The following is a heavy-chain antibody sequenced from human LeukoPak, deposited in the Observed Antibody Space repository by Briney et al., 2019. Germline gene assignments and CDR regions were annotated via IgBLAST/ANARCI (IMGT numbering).Heavy chain of an antibody. CDR3: ARRPAAGYFYDMDV. V-gene: IGHV3-74*01. CDR1: GFTFSNYW. D-gene: IGHD6-13*01. CDR2: INSDGSTT. Sequence: GGSLRLSCAASGFTFSNYWMHWVRQAPGKGLVWVSRINSDGSTTSYADAVKGRFTISRDNAKNTLFLQMNSLRAEDTAVYYCARRPAAGYFYDMDVWGQGTTVTVSS. J-gene: IGHJ6*02.